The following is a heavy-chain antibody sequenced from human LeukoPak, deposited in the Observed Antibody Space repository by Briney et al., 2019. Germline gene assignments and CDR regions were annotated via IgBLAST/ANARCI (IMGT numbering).Heavy chain of an antibody. J-gene: IGHJ6*03. V-gene: IGHV1-69*06. CDR2: IIPIFGTA. CDR1: GGTFSSYA. CDR3: ARGIAAAGSSGYYYYYYMDV. D-gene: IGHD6-13*01. Sequence: SVKVSCKASGGTFSSYAISWVRQAPGQGLEWMGGIIPIFGTANYAQKFQGRVTITADKSTSTAYMELSSLRSEDTAVYYCARGIAAAGSSGYYYYYYMDVWGKGTTVTVSS.